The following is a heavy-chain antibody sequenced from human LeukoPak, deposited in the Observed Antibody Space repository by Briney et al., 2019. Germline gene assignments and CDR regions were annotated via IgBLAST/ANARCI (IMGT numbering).Heavy chain of an antibody. CDR2: IIPIFGTA. D-gene: IGHD3-22*01. CDR3: ARDEYYYDSSGYPGG. V-gene: IGHV1-69*05. CDR1: GGTFSSYA. J-gene: IGHJ4*02. Sequence: ASVKVSCKASGGTFSSYAISWVRQAPGQGLEWMGRIIPIFGTANYAQKFQGRVTITTDESTSTAYTELSSLRSEDTAVYYCARDEYYYDSSGYPGGWGQGTLVTVSS.